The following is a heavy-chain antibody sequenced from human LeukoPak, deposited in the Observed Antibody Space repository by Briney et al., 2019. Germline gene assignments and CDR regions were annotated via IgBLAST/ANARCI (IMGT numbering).Heavy chain of an antibody. D-gene: IGHD6-13*01. J-gene: IGHJ3*02. CDR2: IYTSGST. Sequence: SETLSLTCTVSGGSISSGSYYWSWIRQPAGKGLEWIGRIYTSGSTNYNPSLKSRVTISVDTSKNQFSLKLSSATAADTAVYYCARDLSLPYSSSPGAFDIWGQGTMVTVSS. V-gene: IGHV4-61*02. CDR1: GGSISSGSYY. CDR3: ARDLSLPYSSSPGAFDI.